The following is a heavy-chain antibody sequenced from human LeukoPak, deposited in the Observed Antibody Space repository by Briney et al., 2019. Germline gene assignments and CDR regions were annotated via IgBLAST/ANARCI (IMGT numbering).Heavy chain of an antibody. J-gene: IGHJ6*02. CDR3: ARAHITMVRGAPTVLERVYYYYYGMDV. Sequence: SETLSLTCAVYGGSFSGYYWSWIRQPPGKGLEWIGEINHSGSTNYNPSLKSRVTISVDTSKNQFSLKLSSVTAADTAVYYCARAHITMVRGAPTVLERVYYYYYGMDVWGQGTTVTVSS. D-gene: IGHD3-10*01. CDR2: INHSGST. V-gene: IGHV4-34*01. CDR1: GGSFSGYY.